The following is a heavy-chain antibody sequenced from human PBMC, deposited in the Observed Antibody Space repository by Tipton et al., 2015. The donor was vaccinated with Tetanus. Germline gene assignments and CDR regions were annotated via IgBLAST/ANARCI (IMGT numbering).Heavy chain of an antibody. Sequence: QLVQSGAEVKKPGASVKVSCKASGYTFTNYGINWVRQAPGQGLEWMGWISAYSGNTKYPQKLQGRVTMTTDTSTSTAYMELRSLRSDDTAVYYCARARWQSGGPYYFDYWGQGIMVTVSS. CDR1: GYTFTNYG. D-gene: IGHD1-26*01. CDR2: ISAYSGNT. J-gene: IGHJ4*02. CDR3: ARARWQSGGPYYFDY. V-gene: IGHV1-18*01.